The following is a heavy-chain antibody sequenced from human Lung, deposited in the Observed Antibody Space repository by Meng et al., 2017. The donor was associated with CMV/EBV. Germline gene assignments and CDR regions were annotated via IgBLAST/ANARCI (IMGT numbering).Heavy chain of an antibody. Sequence: ASVXVSCKASGYTFTDYYFHWVRQAPGQGLEWMGWIHPHRGDTNYAQQFQGRVTLTRDTSINTGYMELTRLTSDDTAVYYCAREKNWGPDYWGQGTLVTVSS. CDR3: AREKNWGPDY. J-gene: IGHJ4*02. V-gene: IGHV1-2*02. D-gene: IGHD7-27*01. CDR1: GYTFTDYY. CDR2: IHPHRGDT.